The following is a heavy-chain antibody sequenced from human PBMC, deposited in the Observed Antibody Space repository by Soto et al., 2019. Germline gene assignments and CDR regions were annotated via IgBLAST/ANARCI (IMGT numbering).Heavy chain of an antibody. Sequence: HLHLQESGPGLVKPSETLSLTCTVSADSINSRSYYWGWIRQPPGKGLEWIASLYSHGATYYNPSLKSRVTVSVDTSKNHFSLKLSSVTAADTAVYFCGSRFMIAESYFDDWGQGTLVTVSS. D-gene: IGHD3-22*01. V-gene: IGHV4-39*02. CDR1: ADSINSRSYY. CDR2: LYSHGAT. CDR3: GSRFMIAESYFDD. J-gene: IGHJ4*02.